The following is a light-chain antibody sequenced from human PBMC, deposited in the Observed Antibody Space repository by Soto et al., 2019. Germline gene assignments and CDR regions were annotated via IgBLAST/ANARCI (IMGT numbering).Light chain of an antibody. CDR2: RNN. CDR3: AAWDDSLSGLV. J-gene: IGLJ2*01. V-gene: IGLV1-47*01. CDR1: SSNIGSNY. Sequence: QSALTQPPSASGTPGQRVTISCSGSSSNIGSNYVYWYQQLPGTAPKLLIYRNNQRPSGVPDRFSGSKSGTSASLAISGLRSEDEADYYCAAWDDSLSGLVFGGGTKLTV.